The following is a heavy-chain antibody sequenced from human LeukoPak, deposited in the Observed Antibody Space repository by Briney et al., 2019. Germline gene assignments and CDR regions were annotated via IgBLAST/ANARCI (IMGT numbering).Heavy chain of an antibody. J-gene: IGHJ4*02. V-gene: IGHV4-38-2*01. CDR3: ARLSQQLGDFDY. CDR1: GYSISSGYY. Sequence: SETLSLTCAVSGYSISSGYYWGWIRQPPGKGLEWIGSIYHSGSTYYNPSLTSRVTISVDTSKNQFSLKLSSVTAADTAVYYCARLSQQLGDFDYWGQGTLVTVSS. D-gene: IGHD6-13*01. CDR2: IYHSGST.